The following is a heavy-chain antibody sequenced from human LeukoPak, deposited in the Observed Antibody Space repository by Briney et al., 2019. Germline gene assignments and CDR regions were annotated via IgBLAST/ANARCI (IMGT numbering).Heavy chain of an antibody. D-gene: IGHD3-3*01. Sequence: SETLSLTCTVSGGSISSGDYYWSWIRQPPGKGLEWIGYIYYSGSTYYNPSLNSRVTISVDTSKNQFSLKLSSVTAADTAVYYCARDSLEWYSFDYWGQGTLVTVSS. CDR2: IYYSGST. CDR1: GGSISSGDYY. V-gene: IGHV4-30-4*08. J-gene: IGHJ4*02. CDR3: ARDSLEWYSFDY.